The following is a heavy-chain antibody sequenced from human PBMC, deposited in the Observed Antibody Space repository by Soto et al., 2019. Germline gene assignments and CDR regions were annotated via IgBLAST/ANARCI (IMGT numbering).Heavy chain of an antibody. D-gene: IGHD3-16*01. J-gene: IGHJ4*02. V-gene: IGHV1-24*01. CDR3: ATDLPLWESYGYFDY. CDR1: GYTLTELS. Sequence: ASVKVSCKVSGYTLTELSMHWVRQAPGKGLEWMGGFDPEDGETIYAQKFQGRVTMTEDTSTDTAYMELSSLRSEDTAVYYCATDLPLWESYGYFDYWGQGTLVTFSS. CDR2: FDPEDGET.